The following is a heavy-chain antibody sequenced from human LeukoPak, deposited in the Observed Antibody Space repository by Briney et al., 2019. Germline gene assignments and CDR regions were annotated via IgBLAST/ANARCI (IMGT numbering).Heavy chain of an antibody. CDR3: AGPSTYYDFWSGLN. V-gene: IGHV3-7*01. CDR1: GFTFSSYW. CDR2: IKQDGSEK. Sequence: PGGSLRLSCAASGFTFSSYWMSWVRQALGKGLEWVANIKQDGSEKYYVDSVKGRFTISRDNAKHSLYLQMNSLRAEDTAVYYCAGPSTYYDFWSGLNWGQGTLVTVSS. D-gene: IGHD3-3*01. J-gene: IGHJ4*02.